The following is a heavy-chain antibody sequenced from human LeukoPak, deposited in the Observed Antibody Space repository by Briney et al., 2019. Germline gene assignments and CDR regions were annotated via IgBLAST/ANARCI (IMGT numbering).Heavy chain of an antibody. CDR1: GYPFRSYG. Sequence: GASVKVSCKPSGYPFRSYGIAWVRQAPGQGLEWMGWVNGVSGKAKYAQKFQDRVTMTTDSSTAYLEVKSLRSDDTAVYYCARAREGYDYWGLGTLVTVSS. CDR2: VNGVSGKA. V-gene: IGHV1-18*01. J-gene: IGHJ4*02. D-gene: IGHD1-26*01. CDR3: ARAREGYDY.